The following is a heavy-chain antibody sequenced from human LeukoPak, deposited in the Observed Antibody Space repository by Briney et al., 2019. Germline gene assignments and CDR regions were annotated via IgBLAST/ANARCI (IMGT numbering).Heavy chain of an antibody. Sequence: SETLSLTCAISGDSISSSSYYWGWIRQPPGKGLEWIGDIYYRGSTYYNPSLKSRVSISIDTSNNQFSLTLNSVTAADTALYFCARRRYYDSSGYLDWGQGTLVTVSS. CDR3: ARRRYYDSSGYLD. J-gene: IGHJ1*01. D-gene: IGHD3-22*01. CDR1: GDSISSSSYY. CDR2: IYYRGST. V-gene: IGHV4-39*01.